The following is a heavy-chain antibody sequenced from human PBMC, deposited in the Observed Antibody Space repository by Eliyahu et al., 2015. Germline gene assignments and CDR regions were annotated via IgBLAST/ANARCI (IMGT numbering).Heavy chain of an antibody. CDR1: GFTFTDAW. D-gene: IGHD1-26*01. V-gene: IGHV3-15*01. Sequence: EVQLVESGGGLVKPGGSLRLSXAASGFTFTDAWMSWVRQAPGKGLEWIGRVKSNSEGGTKDYNAPVKGRFIISRDDSKNTVFLQMNSLRTEDTGVYYCTTDSGTYYENYWGQGILVLVSS. CDR3: TTDSGTYYENY. CDR2: VKSNSEGGTK. J-gene: IGHJ4*02.